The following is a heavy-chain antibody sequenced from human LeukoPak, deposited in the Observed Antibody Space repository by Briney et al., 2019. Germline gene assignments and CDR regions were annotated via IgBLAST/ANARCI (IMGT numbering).Heavy chain of an antibody. D-gene: IGHD6-19*01. CDR2: IIPIFGTA. CDR3: ALQRGSGWIPNPFDY. Sequence: SVKVSCXASGGTFSSYAISWVRQAPGQGLEWMGRIIPIFGTANYAQKFQGRVTITTDESTSTAYMELSSLRSEDTAVYYCALQRGSGWIPNPFDYWGQGTLVTVSS. J-gene: IGHJ4*02. V-gene: IGHV1-69*05. CDR1: GGTFSSYA.